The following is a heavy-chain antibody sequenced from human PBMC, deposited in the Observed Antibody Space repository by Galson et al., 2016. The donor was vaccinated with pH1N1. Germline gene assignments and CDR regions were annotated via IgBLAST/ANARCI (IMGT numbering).Heavy chain of an antibody. Sequence: SLRLSCAASGFTFSRYWMSWVRQAPGKGLEWVANIKQDGSEKNYVDSVKGRFTVSRDNAKNSLYLQMNSLRGGDTAVYYCARDRGFLSVTTSAFHMWGRGIMVTVSS. CDR2: IKQDGSEK. J-gene: IGHJ3*02. CDR3: ARDRGFLSVTTSAFHM. V-gene: IGHV3-7*03. D-gene: IGHD4-17*01. CDR1: GFTFSRYW.